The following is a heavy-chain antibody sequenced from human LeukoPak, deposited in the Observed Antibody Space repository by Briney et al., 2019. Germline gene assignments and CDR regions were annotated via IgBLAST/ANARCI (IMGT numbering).Heavy chain of an antibody. CDR3: ARETVGLDY. CDR1: GFTFSSYC. V-gene: IGHV3-7*01. J-gene: IGHJ4*02. D-gene: IGHD4-23*01. Sequence: GGSLRLSCAASGFTFSSYCMSWVRQAPGKGLEWVANIKQDGSEKYYVDSVKGRFTISRDNAKNSLYLQMNSRRAEDTAVYYCARETVGLDYCGQGTLVTVSS. CDR2: IKQDGSEK.